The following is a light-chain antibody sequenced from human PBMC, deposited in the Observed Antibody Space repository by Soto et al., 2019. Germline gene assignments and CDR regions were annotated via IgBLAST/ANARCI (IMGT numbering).Light chain of an antibody. V-gene: IGKV3-20*01. CDR1: QNIRGNE. CDR2: RGS. Sequence: VLTQSRGTLSLSPGERTTLSCRASQNIRGNELAWYQQKPGQPPRLLIYRGSSRAPGIPARLSGRGSGTEFTLTISRLEPEHFAVYYCQDSGTSAPWTFGQGT. CDR3: QDSGTSAPWT. J-gene: IGKJ1*01.